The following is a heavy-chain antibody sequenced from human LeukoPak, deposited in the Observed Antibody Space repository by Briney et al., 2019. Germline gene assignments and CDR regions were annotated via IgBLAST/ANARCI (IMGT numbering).Heavy chain of an antibody. V-gene: IGHV4-39*01. Sequence: PSETLSLTCTVSGGSISSSSYYWGWIRQPPGKGLEWIGSTYYSGSTYYNPSLKSRVTISVDTSKNQFSLKLSSVTAADTAVYYCARRMAGERTGQIDYWGQGTLVTVSS. CDR1: GGSISSSSYY. CDR3: ARRMAGERTGQIDY. CDR2: TYYSGST. D-gene: IGHD3-16*01. J-gene: IGHJ4*02.